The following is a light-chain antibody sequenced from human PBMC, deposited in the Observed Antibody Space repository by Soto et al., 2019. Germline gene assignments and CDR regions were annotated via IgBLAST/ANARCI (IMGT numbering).Light chain of an antibody. CDR1: SSDVGGYNY. CDR2: EGD. CDR3: CSFARSTTFYV. Sequence: QSVLTQPASVSGSPGQSITVSCTGTSSDVGGYNYVSWYQQHPGKAPKLIIFEGDRRPSGVSGRFSGSKSGNTASLTISGLQAEDEADYYCCSFARSTTFYVFGTGTKVTVL. J-gene: IGLJ1*01. V-gene: IGLV2-23*01.